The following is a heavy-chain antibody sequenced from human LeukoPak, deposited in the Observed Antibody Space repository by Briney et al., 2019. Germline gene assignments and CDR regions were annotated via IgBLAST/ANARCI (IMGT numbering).Heavy chain of an antibody. CDR1: GYSFTSYW. Sequence: RGESLKISCQGSGYSFTSYWIAWVRQMPGKGLEWMGIISPGDSDTKYSPSFQGQVTISADKSISTAYLQWSSLKASDTAMYYCARPSGYSYGQSGFDYWGQETLVTVSS. V-gene: IGHV5-51*01. J-gene: IGHJ4*02. CDR3: ARPSGYSYGQSGFDY. CDR2: ISPGDSDT. D-gene: IGHD5-18*01.